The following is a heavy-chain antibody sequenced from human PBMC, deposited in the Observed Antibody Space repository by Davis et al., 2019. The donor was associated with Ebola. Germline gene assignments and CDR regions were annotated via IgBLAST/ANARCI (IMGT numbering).Heavy chain of an antibody. CDR1: GFTFSSYA. D-gene: IGHD2-15*01. J-gene: IGHJ5*02. Sequence: PGGSLRLSCAASGFTFSSYAMSWVRQAPGKGLEWVSGISSSGGSTYYADSVKGRFTISRDNSKNTLYLQMNSLRVEDTAVYYCVRDVTGRWNWFDPWGQGTLVTVSS. CDR2: ISSSGGST. CDR3: VRDVTGRWNWFDP. V-gene: IGHV3-23*01.